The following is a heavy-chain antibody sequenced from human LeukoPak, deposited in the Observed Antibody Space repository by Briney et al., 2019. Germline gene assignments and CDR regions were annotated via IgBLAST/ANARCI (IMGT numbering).Heavy chain of an antibody. Sequence: SETLSPTCTVSGGSISSGDYYWSWIRQPPGKGLEWIGYIYYSGSTYYNPSLKSRVTISVDTSKNQFSLKLSSVTAADTAVYYCARETIYSSSWSWGQGTLVTVSS. CDR2: IYYSGST. J-gene: IGHJ4*02. D-gene: IGHD6-13*01. CDR1: GGSISSGDYY. CDR3: ARETIYSSSWS. V-gene: IGHV4-30-4*01.